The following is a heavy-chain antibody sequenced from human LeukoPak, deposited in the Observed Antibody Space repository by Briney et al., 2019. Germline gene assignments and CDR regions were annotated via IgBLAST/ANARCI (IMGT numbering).Heavy chain of an antibody. CDR3: AIVVVVQAAAHYYYYMDV. CDR1: GYTFTGYY. Sequence: ASVKVSCKASGYTFTGYYMHWVRQAPGQGLEWMGRINPNSGGTNYAQKFQGRVTMTRDTSISTAYMELSRLRSDDTAVYYCAIVVVVQAAAHYYYYMDVWGKGSTVSVSS. V-gene: IGHV1-2*06. D-gene: IGHD2-2*01. J-gene: IGHJ6*03. CDR2: INPNSGGT.